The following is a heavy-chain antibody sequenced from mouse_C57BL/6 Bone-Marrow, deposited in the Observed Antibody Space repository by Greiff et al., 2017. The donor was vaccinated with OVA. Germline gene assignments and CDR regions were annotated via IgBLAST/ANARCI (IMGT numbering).Heavy chain of an antibody. CDR2: IDPSDSYT. V-gene: IGHV1-59*01. Sequence: QVHVKQPGAELVRPGTSVKLSCKASGYTFTSYWMHWVKQRPGQGLEWIGVIDPSDSYTNYNQKFKGKATLTVDTSSSTAYMQLSSLTSEDSAVYYCVSPITTVASQSFDYWGQGTTLTVSS. CDR3: VSPITTVASQSFDY. CDR1: GYTFTSYW. D-gene: IGHD1-1*01. J-gene: IGHJ2*01.